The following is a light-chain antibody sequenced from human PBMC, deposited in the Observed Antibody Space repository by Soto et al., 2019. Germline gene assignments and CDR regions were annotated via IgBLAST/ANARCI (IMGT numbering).Light chain of an antibody. V-gene: IGKV1-5*03. CDR3: QHYNSYSEA. J-gene: IGKJ1*01. CDR1: QTISSW. Sequence: DILMTQSPSTLSGSLGERVTITCRASQTISSWLAWYQQKPGKAPKLLIYKASTLKSGVPSRFSGSGSGTEFTLTISSLQPDDFATYYCQHYNSYSEAFGQGTKVDIK. CDR2: KAS.